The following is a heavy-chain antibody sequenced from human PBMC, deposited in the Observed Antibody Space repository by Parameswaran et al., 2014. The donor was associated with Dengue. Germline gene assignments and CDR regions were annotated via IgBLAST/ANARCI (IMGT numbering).Heavy chain of an antibody. Sequence: RWIRQPPGKGLEWIGEINHSGSTNYNPSLKSRVTISVDTSKNQFSLKLSSVTAADTAVYYCARWPLTVFDYWGQGTLVTVSS. V-gene: IGHV4-34*01. D-gene: IGHD7-27*01. CDR3: ARWPLTVFDY. CDR2: INHSGST. J-gene: IGHJ4*02.